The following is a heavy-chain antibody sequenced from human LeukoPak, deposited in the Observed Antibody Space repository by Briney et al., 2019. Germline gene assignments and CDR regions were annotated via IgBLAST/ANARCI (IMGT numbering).Heavy chain of an antibody. CDR3: ARMQLGIWYFDL. J-gene: IGHJ2*01. D-gene: IGHD7-27*01. Sequence: PGRSLRLSCAGAGFTFSNYSMNWLRQAPGKGLEWVSYISSVTSTIYYADSVKGRFTISRDNAKNSLYLQMNSLRDEDTAVYYCARMQLGIWYFDLWGRGTLVTVSS. CDR2: ISSVTSTI. CDR1: GFTFSNYS. V-gene: IGHV3-48*02.